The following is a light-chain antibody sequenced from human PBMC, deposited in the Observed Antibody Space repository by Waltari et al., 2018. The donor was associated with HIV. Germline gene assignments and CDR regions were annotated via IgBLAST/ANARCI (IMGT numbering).Light chain of an antibody. CDR2: RNN. CDR3: VTWADRSSGPVV. CDR1: HSEIGNTH. V-gene: IGLV1-47*01. Sequence: QSELTQPPSASGTPGQRITISCSGSHSEIGNTHVHWYQHVPGTAPKLLIYRNNQRASGVPERFSGSKSGTSASLAISGLRSEDEAHYYCVTWADRSSGPVVFGGGTKVTVL. J-gene: IGLJ2*01.